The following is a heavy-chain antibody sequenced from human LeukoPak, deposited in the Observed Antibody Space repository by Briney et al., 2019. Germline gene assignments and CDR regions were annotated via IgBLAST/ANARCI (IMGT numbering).Heavy chain of an antibody. Sequence: ASVKVSCKTSGYTFIGHYIHWVRQAPGQGLEWMGWVNPKNGGANYAPRFRGRVTMTRDRSTSTVYMELTRLTSDDTAVYYCARASFWESPVNWFDPWGQGTLVTVSS. CDR1: GYTFIGHY. CDR2: VNPKNGGA. D-gene: IGHD3-16*01. J-gene: IGHJ5*02. CDR3: ARASFWESPVNWFDP. V-gene: IGHV1-2*07.